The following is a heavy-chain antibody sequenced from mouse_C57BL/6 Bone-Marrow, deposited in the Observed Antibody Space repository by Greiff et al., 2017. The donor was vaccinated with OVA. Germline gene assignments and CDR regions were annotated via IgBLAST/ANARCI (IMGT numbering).Heavy chain of an antibody. V-gene: IGHV1-72*01. J-gene: IGHJ4*01. D-gene: IGHD2-3*01. Sequence: QVQLKQPGAELVKPGASVKLSCKASGYTFTSYWMHWVKQRPGRGLEWIGRIDPNSGGTKYNEKFKSKATLTVDKPSSTAYMQLSSLTSEDSAVYYCARSDGWLLPYYYAMDYWGQGTSVTVSS. CDR2: IDPNSGGT. CDR1: GYTFTSYW. CDR3: ARSDGWLLPYYYAMDY.